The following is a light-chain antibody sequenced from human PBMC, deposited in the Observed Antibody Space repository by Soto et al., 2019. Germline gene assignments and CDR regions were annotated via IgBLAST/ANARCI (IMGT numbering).Light chain of an antibody. CDR2: STH. CDR3: SSWSDSLSGWV. V-gene: IGLV1-47*02. Sequence: QAVVTQPPSASGTPGQRVTISCSGSNSNIGNHDVYWYQQLPGTAPKLLISSTHQRPSGVPDRFSGSKSGTSASLAISGLRSEDEADYFCSSWSDSLSGWVFGGGTKLTVL. J-gene: IGLJ3*02. CDR1: NSNIGNHD.